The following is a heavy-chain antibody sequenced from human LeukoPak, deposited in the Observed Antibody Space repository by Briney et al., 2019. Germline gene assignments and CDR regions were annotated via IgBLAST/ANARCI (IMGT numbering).Heavy chain of an antibody. CDR3: ARSAGEQHHYYYYMDV. CDR1: YDFISDYY. D-gene: IGHD6-13*01. Sequence: PSETLSLTCSVSYDFISDYYWSWLRQPPGKGLEWIGYIFHSGSANYSPSLNSRVTISVDTSKNQFSLKLSSVTAADTAVYYCARSAGEQHHYYYYMDVWGKGTTVTVSS. CDR2: IFHSGSA. V-gene: IGHV4-59*01. J-gene: IGHJ6*03.